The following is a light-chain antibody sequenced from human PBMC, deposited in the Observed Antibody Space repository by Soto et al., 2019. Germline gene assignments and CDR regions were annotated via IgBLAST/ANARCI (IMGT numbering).Light chain of an antibody. Sequence: DIQLTQSPSTLSASVGDRVTITCRASQSVTDWLAWYQQKPGKAPKLLIYDASSLQSGVPSRFSGSGSGTEFSLTISSLQPEDFATCYCQQYYRSCTFGQGTKVEIK. CDR1: QSVTDW. CDR3: QQYYRSCT. V-gene: IGKV1-5*01. J-gene: IGKJ2*02. CDR2: DAS.